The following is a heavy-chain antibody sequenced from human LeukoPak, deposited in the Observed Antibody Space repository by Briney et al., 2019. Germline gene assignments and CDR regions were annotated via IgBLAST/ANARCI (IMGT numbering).Heavy chain of an antibody. V-gene: IGHV3-23*01. CDR2: IIGSGGST. J-gene: IGHJ3*02. Sequence: GGSLRLSCAASGFTFSSYAMSWVRQAPGKGLEWVSGIIGSGGSTYYADSVKGRFTISRDNSKNTLYLQMNSPRAEDTAVYYCARDSLHAFDIWGQGTMVTVSS. CDR1: GFTFSSYA. CDR3: ARDSLHAFDI.